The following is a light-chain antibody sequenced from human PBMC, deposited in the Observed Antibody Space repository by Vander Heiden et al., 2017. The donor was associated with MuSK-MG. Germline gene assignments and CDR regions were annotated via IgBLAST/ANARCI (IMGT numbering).Light chain of an antibody. CDR3: QQYNGYSVT. Sequence: DIHMPQLPSTLSASIGDRVTITCRASQSVGSWLAWYQQKPGKAPKLRIYKASSLESGVPSRFSGSGSETEFTLTISSLQPDDVATYYCQQYNGYSVTFGQGTKVDI. CDR1: QSVGSW. J-gene: IGKJ1*01. V-gene: IGKV1-5*03. CDR2: KAS.